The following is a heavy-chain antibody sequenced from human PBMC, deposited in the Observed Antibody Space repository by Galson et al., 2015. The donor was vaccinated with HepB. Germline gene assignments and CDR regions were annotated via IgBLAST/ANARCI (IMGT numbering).Heavy chain of an antibody. D-gene: IGHD3-22*01. CDR1: GSTFTSYY. J-gene: IGHJ1*01. CDR2: INPSGGST. Sequence: SVKVSCKASGSTFTSYYMHWVRQAPGQGLEWMGIINPSGGSTSYAQKFQGRVTMTRDTSTSTVYIELSSLRSEDTAVYYCARELYDSSGRGWFQHWGQGTLVTVSS. CDR3: ARELYDSSGRGWFQH. V-gene: IGHV1-46*01.